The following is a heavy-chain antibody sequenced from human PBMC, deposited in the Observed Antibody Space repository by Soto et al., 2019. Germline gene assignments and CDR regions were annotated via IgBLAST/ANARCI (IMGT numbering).Heavy chain of an antibody. D-gene: IGHD4-17*01. CDR3: ARGTYYGPYGMDV. CDR2: IYYSGST. CDR1: GGSIGSYY. V-gene: IGHV4-59*01. J-gene: IGHJ6*02. Sequence: QVQLQESGPGLVKPSETLSLTCTVSGGSIGSYYWCWIRQPPGKGLEWLGYIYYSGSTNYNPSLKSRVTISVDTSKKQFSLKLSSVTAADTAVYYCARGTYYGPYGMDVWGQGTTVTVSS.